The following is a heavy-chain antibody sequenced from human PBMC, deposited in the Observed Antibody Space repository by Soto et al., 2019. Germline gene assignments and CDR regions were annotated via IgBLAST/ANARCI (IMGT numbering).Heavy chain of an antibody. CDR3: ASGGGGSYSHNWFDP. J-gene: IGHJ5*02. V-gene: IGHV3-30*03. Sequence: QVQLVESGGGVVQPGRSLRLSCAASGFTFSSYGMHWVRQAPGKGLEWVAVISYDGSNKYYADSVKGRFTISRDNSKNTLYLQMNSLRSEDTAVYYCASGGGGSYSHNWFDPWGQGTLVTVSS. D-gene: IGHD1-26*01. CDR2: ISYDGSNK. CDR1: GFTFSSYG.